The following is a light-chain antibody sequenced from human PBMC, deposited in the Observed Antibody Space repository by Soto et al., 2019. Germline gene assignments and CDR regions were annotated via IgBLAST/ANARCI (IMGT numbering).Light chain of an antibody. CDR2: DAS. CDR1: HSLSSSY. CDR3: RQRINWPPWT. J-gene: IGKJ4*02. V-gene: IGKV3D-20*02. Sequence: DIVLTQSPATLSSSPGETATITCRASHSLSSSYLAWYQQKPGQAPRHLIYDASNSVTGVLARFSGSGSGKDLTLTISRLLPEDVAVNYCRQRINWPPWTFGGGTKVDI.